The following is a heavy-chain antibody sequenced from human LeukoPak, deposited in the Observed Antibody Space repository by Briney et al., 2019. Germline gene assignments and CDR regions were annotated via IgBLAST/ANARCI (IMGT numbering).Heavy chain of an antibody. V-gene: IGHV1-24*01. J-gene: IGHJ4*02. D-gene: IGHD1-14*01. CDR3: ATDRHLTSSFDY. CDR2: FDPEDGET. CDR1: GYTLTELS. Sequence: ASVKVSCKVSGYTLTELSMHWVRQAPGKGLEWMGGFDPEDGETIYAQKFQGRVTVTEDTSTDTAYMELSSLRSEDTAVYYCATDRHLTSSFDYWGQGTLVTVSS.